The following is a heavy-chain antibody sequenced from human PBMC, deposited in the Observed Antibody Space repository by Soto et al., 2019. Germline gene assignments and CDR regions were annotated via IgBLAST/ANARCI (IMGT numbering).Heavy chain of an antibody. CDR2: ISNRGDT. J-gene: IGHJ3*02. CDR3: AREPRYCRGGSCSITGDAYDI. CDR1: GFIVSNTY. V-gene: IGHV3-66*01. D-gene: IGHD2-15*01. Sequence: PVGSLRLSCTSSGFIVSNTYVNWVRQAPGKGLEWVSVISNRGDTHYADSVRGRFSLSRDISDNTLHLQMNNLRVEDTAVYYCAREPRYCRGGSCSITGDAYDIWGQGTMVTVSS.